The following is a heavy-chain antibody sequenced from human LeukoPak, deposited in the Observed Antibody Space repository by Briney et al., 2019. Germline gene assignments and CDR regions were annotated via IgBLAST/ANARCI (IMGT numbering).Heavy chain of an antibody. J-gene: IGHJ4*02. V-gene: IGHV1-2*02. Sequence: ASVKVSCKASGHTFTRYYMHWVRQAPGQGLEWMGWINPNSGGTNNAQTFHGRVTMTRDTSISTAYMELSRLRADDTAVYYCARMWELPFDYWGQGTLVTVSS. CDR1: GHTFTRYY. D-gene: IGHD1-26*01. CDR3: ARMWELPFDY. CDR2: INPNSGGT.